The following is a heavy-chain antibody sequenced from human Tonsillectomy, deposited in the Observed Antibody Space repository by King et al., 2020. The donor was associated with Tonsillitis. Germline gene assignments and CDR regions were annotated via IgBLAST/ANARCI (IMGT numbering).Heavy chain of an antibody. CDR1: GGSISSYY. V-gene: IGHV4-59*01. CDR2: ISDSGRT. D-gene: IGHD4-11*01. Sequence: HVQLQESGPGLVKPSETLSLTCTVSGGSISSYYWSWIRQPPGKGLEWIGYISDSGRTNYNTSLKSRVTISVDTSKNQFSLELTSVTAADTAVYYCARVSYMGTVTPPYYYYYMDVWGKGTTVTVSS. CDR3: ARVSYMGTVTPPYYYYYMDV. J-gene: IGHJ6*03.